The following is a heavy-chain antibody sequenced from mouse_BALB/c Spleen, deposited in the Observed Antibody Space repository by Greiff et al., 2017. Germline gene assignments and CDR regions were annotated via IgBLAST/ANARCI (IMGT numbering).Heavy chain of an antibody. Sequence: QVQLQQPGAELVKPGASVKLSCKASGYTFTSYWMHWVKQRPGQGLEWIGEINPSNGRTNYNEKFKSKATLTVDKSSSTAYMQLSSLTSEDSAVYYCARTGIDYYAMDYWGQGTSVTVSS. CDR1: GYTFTSYW. CDR2: INPSNGRT. CDR3: ARTGIDYYAMDY. J-gene: IGHJ4*01. V-gene: IGHV1S81*02.